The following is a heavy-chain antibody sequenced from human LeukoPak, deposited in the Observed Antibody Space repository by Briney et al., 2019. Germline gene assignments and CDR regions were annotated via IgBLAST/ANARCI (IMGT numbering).Heavy chain of an antibody. D-gene: IGHD5-24*01. CDR1: GFTFSSYA. CDR2: IYSGGST. V-gene: IGHV3-53*01. CDR3: ARGDGYNSYYFDY. Sequence: GGSLRLSCAASGFTFSSYAMSWIRQAPGKGLEWVSVIYSGGSTYYADSVKGRFTISRDNSKNTLYLQMNSLRAEDTAVYYCARGDGYNSYYFDYWGQGTLVTVSS. J-gene: IGHJ4*02.